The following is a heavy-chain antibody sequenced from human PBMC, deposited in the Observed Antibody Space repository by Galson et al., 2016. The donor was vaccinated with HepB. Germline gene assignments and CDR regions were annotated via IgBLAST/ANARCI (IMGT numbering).Heavy chain of an antibody. CDR2: INPNRGGT. Sequence: SVKVSCKASGYTFTGYYIHWVRQAPGQGLEWMGRINPNRGGTNYAQKFQGRVAMTSDTSISTAYMELSSLRSDDTAVYYCATEDDYYYYGMDVWGQGTTVIVS. CDR1: GYTFTGYY. CDR3: ATEDDYYYYGMDV. J-gene: IGHJ6*02. V-gene: IGHV1-2*06.